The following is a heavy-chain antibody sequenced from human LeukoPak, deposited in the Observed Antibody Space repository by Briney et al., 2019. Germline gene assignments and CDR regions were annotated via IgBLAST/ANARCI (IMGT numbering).Heavy chain of an antibody. Sequence: PSETLSLTCTVSGGSVSSYYWTWLRQPAGKGLEWIGRIYTSGSTNYNPSLKSRITISVDKSKNQFSLRLNSVTAADTAVYYCAGYSSYYGHFDYWGQGTLVTVSS. CDR2: IYTSGST. CDR3: AGYSSYYGHFDY. CDR1: GGSVSSYY. J-gene: IGHJ4*02. V-gene: IGHV4-4*07. D-gene: IGHD6-19*01.